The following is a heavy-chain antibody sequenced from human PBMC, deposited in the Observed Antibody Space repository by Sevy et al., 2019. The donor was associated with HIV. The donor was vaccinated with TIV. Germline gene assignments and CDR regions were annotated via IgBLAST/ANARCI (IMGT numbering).Heavy chain of an antibody. CDR1: GFTFGSYW. CDR2: IKQDGNEK. Sequence: GGSLRLSCAASGFTFGSYWMSWVRQAPGKGLEWVANIKQDGNEKFYVDSVKGRFTITRDNAKSSLYLQMNSLRAEDTALYYCARGRVGSVWIADYWGQGTLVTVSS. V-gene: IGHV3-7*03. CDR3: ARGRVGSVWIADY. J-gene: IGHJ4*02. D-gene: IGHD6-19*01.